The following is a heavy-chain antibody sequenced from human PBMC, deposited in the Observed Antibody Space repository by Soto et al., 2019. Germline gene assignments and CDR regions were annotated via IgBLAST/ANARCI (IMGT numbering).Heavy chain of an antibody. CDR3: ARPHGGSSGWDNWFDP. V-gene: IGHV4-59*01. CDR2: IYYSGST. J-gene: IGHJ5*02. CDR1: GGSISSYY. Sequence: PSETLSVTCTVSGGSISSYYWSWIRQPPGKGLEWIGYIYYSGSTNYNPSLKSRVTISVDTSKNQFSLKLNSVTAADTAVYYCARPHGGSSGWDNWFDPWGQGTLVTVS. D-gene: IGHD6-25*01.